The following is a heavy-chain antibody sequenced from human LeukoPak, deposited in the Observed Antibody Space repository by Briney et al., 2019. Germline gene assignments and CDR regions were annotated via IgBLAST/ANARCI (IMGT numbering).Heavy chain of an antibody. D-gene: IGHD3-9*01. CDR1: GFPFXSYV. CDR3: ARDNDWAFDY. V-gene: IGHV3-48*02. J-gene: IGHJ4*02. CDR2: INHNGETI. Sequence: XXSLRLSCAASGFPFXSYVMSWVRQAPGKGLEWVSYINHNGETIYYPDFVKGRFTISRDNAKNSLYLQMNSLRDEDTAVYYCARDNDWAFDYWGQGTLVTVSS.